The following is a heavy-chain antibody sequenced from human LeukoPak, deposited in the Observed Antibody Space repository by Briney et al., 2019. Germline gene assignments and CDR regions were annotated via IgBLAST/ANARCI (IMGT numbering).Heavy chain of an antibody. CDR1: GGTFSSYA. D-gene: IGHD5-18*01. J-gene: IGHJ6*02. V-gene: IGHV1-69*13. Sequence: SVKVSCKASGGTFSSYAISWVRQAPGQGLEWMGGIIPIFGTANYAQKFQGRVTITADESTSTAYMELSSLRSEDTAVYYCARDPSSQLSWSPLYGMDVWGQGTTVTVSS. CDR2: IIPIFGTA. CDR3: ARDPSSQLSWSPLYGMDV.